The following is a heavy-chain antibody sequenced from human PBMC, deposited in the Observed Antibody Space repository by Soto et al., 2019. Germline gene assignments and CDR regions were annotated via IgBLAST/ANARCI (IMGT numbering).Heavy chain of an antibody. CDR2: VYYTGTT. J-gene: IGHJ4*02. V-gene: IGHV4-39*01. Sequence: SETLSLTCTVSNFSVLTSIYYWAWIRQPPGKGLAWVGTVYYTGTTYYNPSLQSRVTISIDTSKNQFSLNLNSVTAADTAVYYCARNWNLALVPAAYFDSWGQGTLVTVSS. CDR1: NFSVLTSIYY. D-gene: IGHD2-2*01. CDR3: ARNWNLALVPAAYFDS.